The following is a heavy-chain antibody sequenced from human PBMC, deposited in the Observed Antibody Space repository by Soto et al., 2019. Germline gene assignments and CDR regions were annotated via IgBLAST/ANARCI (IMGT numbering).Heavy chain of an antibody. J-gene: IGHJ5*02. CDR1: GFTFSSYS. D-gene: IGHD5-12*01. CDR3: ARDTPQGPQWLPPNPNWFDP. CDR2: ISSSSSTI. Sequence: GGSLRLSCAASGFTFSSYSMNWVRQAPGKGLEWVSYISSSSSTIYYADSVKGRFTISRDNAKNSLYLQMNSLRDEDTAVYYCARDTPQGPQWLPPNPNWFDPWGQGTLVTVSS. V-gene: IGHV3-48*02.